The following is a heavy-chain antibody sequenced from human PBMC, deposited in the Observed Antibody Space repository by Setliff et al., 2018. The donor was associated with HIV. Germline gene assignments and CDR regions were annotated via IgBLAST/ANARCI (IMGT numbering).Heavy chain of an antibody. D-gene: IGHD6-13*01. CDR2: IYYSGSP. J-gene: IGHJ4*02. CDR3: ARATTTPIAGMLAPPPDY. CDR1: GGSISNYY. V-gene: IGHV4-59*01. Sequence: SETLSLTCTVSGGSISNYYWSWIRQPPGKELEWIGYIYYSGSPNCNPSLKSRVTISVDTSKNQFSLNLSSVTAADTAVYYCARATTTPIAGMLAPPPDYWGQGTLVTVSS.